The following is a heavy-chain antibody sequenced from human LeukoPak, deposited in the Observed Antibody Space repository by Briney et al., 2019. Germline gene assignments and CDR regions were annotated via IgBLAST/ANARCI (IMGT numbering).Heavy chain of an antibody. D-gene: IGHD3-22*01. Sequence: GGSLRLSCVASGFSFSNYAMHWVRQAPGKGLEWLAVIPFDGSNKYYADSVKGRFTISRDNSKNTLSLQMNSLRAEDTAVYYCARDHDSGAFDYWGQGTLVTVSS. V-gene: IGHV3-30-3*01. CDR2: IPFDGSNK. J-gene: IGHJ4*02. CDR3: ARDHDSGAFDY. CDR1: GFSFSNYA.